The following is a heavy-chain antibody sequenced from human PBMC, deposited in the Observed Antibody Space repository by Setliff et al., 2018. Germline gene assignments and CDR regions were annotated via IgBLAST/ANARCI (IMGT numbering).Heavy chain of an antibody. CDR3: ARTTYSYGSGSYYTFDP. V-gene: IGHV5-51*01. CDR1: GYSFSTYW. Sequence: GESLKISCKGSGYSFSTYWIGWVRQVPGKGLEWMGIIYPGDSDTRYSPSFQGQVTISADKSIGTAYLQWSSLKASDTAMYYCARTTYSYGSGSYYTFDPWGQGTLVTVSS. CDR2: IYPGDSDT. J-gene: IGHJ5*02. D-gene: IGHD3-10*01.